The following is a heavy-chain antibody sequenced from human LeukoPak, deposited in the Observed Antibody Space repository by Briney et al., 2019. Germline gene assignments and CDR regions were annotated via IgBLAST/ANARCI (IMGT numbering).Heavy chain of an antibody. J-gene: IGHJ4*02. CDR1: GGSFSGYY. V-gene: IGHV4-34*01. CDR2: INHSGST. CDR3: ARRNGEYQLYYFDY. D-gene: IGHD2-2*01. Sequence: SETLSLTCTVYGGSFSGYYWSWIRQPPGKGLEWIGEINHSGSTNYNPSLKSRVTISVDTSKNQFSLKLSSVTAADTAVYYCARRNGEYQLYYFDYWGQGTLVTVSS.